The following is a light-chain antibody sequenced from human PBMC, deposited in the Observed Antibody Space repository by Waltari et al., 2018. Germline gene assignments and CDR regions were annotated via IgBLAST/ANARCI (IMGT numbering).Light chain of an antibody. CDR1: SGSIASNY. J-gene: IGLJ2*01. CDR3: QSYDSSNQNVV. Sequence: NFMLTQPHSVSESPGTTVTLSCTGRSGSIASNYVQWYTQRPGSAPTTVIYEDNQRPSGVPDRFSGSIDSSSNSASLTISGLKTEDEADYYCQSYDSSNQNVVFGGGTKLTVL. CDR2: EDN. V-gene: IGLV6-57*02.